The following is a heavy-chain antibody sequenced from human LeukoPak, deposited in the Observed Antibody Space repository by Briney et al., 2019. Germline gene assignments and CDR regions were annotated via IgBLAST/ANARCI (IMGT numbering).Heavy chain of an antibody. J-gene: IGHJ4*02. Sequence: SETLSLTCAVSGDSISNYYWTWIRQPPGKGLEWIGYIYSSGSTYYNPSLKSRVTISVDTSKNHLSLKLRSVTAADTAVYYCARLGRAGYYDLGLDHWGQGTLVTVSS. CDR2: IYSSGST. V-gene: IGHV4-59*08. CDR3: ARLGRAGYYDLGLDH. CDR1: GDSISNYY. D-gene: IGHD1-26*01.